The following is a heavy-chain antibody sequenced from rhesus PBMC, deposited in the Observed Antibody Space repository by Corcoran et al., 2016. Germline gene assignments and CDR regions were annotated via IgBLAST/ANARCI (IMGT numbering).Heavy chain of an antibody. J-gene: IGHJ4*01. Sequence: QVQLQESGPGLVKPSETLSLTCAVSGGSISDDYYWRWIRQPPGKGLELIGYIYGSCGGTNHNPSIKNRVTISIDTSKNQFSLKLSSVTAADTAVYYCARVPVIAADADYWGQGVLVTVSS. CDR2: IYGSCGGT. CDR1: GGSISDDYY. D-gene: IGHD6-25*01. CDR3: ARVPVIAADADY. V-gene: IGHV4-106*01.